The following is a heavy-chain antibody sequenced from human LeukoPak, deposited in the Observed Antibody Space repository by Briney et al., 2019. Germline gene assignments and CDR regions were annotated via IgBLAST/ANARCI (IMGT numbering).Heavy chain of an antibody. J-gene: IGHJ3*02. CDR2: FDPEDGET. V-gene: IGHV1-24*01. D-gene: IGHD6-6*01. Sequence: GASVKVSCKVSGYTLTELSMHWVRQAPGKGLEWMGGFDPEDGETIYAQKFQGRVTMTEDTSTNTAYMELSSLRSEDTAVYYCATRFRASSSSDYRDAFDIWGQGTMVTVSS. CDR1: GYTLTELS. CDR3: ATRFRASSSSDYRDAFDI.